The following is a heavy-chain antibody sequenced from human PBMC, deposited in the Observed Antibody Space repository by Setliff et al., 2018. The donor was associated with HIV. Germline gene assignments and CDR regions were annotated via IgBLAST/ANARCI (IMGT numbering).Heavy chain of an antibody. CDR2: MYHSGST. Sequence: SETLSLTCTVSGYSISSGYYWGWIRQPPGKGLEWIGSMYHSGSTYYNPSLKSRVTISLDTSKNQFSLKLSSVTVADTAVYYCASEDCGGGSCRPDNWDQGTLVTVSS. CDR1: GYSISSGYY. J-gene: IGHJ4*02. D-gene: IGHD2-15*01. V-gene: IGHV4-38-2*02. CDR3: ASEDCGGGSCRPDN.